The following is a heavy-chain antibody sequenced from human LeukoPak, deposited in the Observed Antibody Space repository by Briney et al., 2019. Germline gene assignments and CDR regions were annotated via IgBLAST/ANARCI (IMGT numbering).Heavy chain of an antibody. Sequence: SETLSLTCTVSGGSISSGEYDWSWVRPPPGKGLEWIGDLYYSGSTYYNPALKRRVTMSADTPKNQPSLKLSSVTAADTAVYYCARPDYYDRRIDPWGQGILVTVSS. CDR2: LYYSGST. CDR1: GGSISSGEYD. J-gene: IGHJ5*02. CDR3: ARPDYYDRRIDP. V-gene: IGHV4-30-4*01. D-gene: IGHD3-22*01.